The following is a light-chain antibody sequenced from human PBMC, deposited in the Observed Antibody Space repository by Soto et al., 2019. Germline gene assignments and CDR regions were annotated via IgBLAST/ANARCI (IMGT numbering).Light chain of an antibody. CDR2: AAS. Sequence: DIQLTQSPSFLSASVGDRVTITCRASQGISGYLAWYRQTPGKAPNLLIYAASVLQSGVPSRFSGSGSGTEFTLTISSLQPEDFATYYFQQLNIHPHTFGQGTKVEIK. CDR3: QQLNIHPHT. J-gene: IGKJ1*01. V-gene: IGKV1-9*01. CDR1: QGISGY.